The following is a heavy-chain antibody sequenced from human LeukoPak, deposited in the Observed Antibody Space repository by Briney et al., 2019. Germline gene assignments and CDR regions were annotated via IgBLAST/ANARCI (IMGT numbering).Heavy chain of an antibody. CDR3: ARVYRRYFDY. J-gene: IGHJ4*02. CDR2: ISSSSSSI. CDR1: GFTFSSYE. D-gene: IGHD1-14*01. Sequence: GGSLRLSCAASGFTFSSYEMNWVRQAPGKGLEWVSYISSSSSSIYYADAVKGRFTISRDNAKNSLYLQMNSLRAEDTAVYYCARVYRRYFDYWGQGTLVTVSS. V-gene: IGHV3-48*01.